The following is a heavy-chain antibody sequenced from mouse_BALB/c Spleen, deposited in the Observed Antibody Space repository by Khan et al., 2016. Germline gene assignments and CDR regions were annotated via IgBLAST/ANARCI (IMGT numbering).Heavy chain of an antibody. D-gene: IGHD2-4*01. CDR2: MNTYTGEP. V-gene: IGHV9-3-1*01. Sequence: QIQLVQSGPELKKPGETVKISCKASGYTFTNYGMNWVKQAPGKGLKWMGWMNTYTGEPTYADDFKGRFAFSLKTSARTAYLQINNLKNEYTATYFCAIDYDYDGDWYFDVWGAGTTVTVSS. J-gene: IGHJ1*01. CDR1: GYTFTNYG. CDR3: AIDYDYDGDWYFDV.